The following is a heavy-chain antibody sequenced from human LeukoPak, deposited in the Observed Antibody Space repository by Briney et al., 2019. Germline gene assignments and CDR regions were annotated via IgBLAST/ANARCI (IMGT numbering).Heavy chain of an antibody. Sequence: PGGSLRLSCAASGFTFDDYGMSWVRQAPGKGLEWVSGINWNGGSTGYADSVKGRFTISRDNAKNSLYLQMNSLRAEDTALYYCAREGPYDSSGYYDYWGQGTLVTVSS. CDR1: GFTFDDYG. V-gene: IGHV3-20*04. J-gene: IGHJ4*02. D-gene: IGHD3-22*01. CDR2: INWNGGST. CDR3: AREGPYDSSGYYDY.